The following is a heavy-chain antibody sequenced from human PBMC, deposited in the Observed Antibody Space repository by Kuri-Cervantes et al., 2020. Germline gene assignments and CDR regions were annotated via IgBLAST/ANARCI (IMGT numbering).Heavy chain of an antibody. CDR2: ISYDGSNK. CDR3: ARSGYTASSGDGSGSYYSKNPHDY. Sequence: LSLTCAASGFTFSNYAMYWVRQAPGKGLEWVAGISYDGSNKYYADSVKGRFTISRDNSKNTLCLQMISLRAEDTAVYYCARSGYTASSGDGSGSYYSKNPHDYWGQGTLVTVSS. CDR1: GFTFSNYA. J-gene: IGHJ4*02. V-gene: IGHV3-30*07. D-gene: IGHD3-10*01.